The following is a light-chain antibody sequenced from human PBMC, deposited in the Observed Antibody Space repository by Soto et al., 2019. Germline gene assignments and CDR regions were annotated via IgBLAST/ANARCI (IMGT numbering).Light chain of an antibody. J-gene: IGKJ3*01. CDR2: YAS. CDR3: QQSYSTLFT. V-gene: IGKV1-39*01. CDR1: QTMKNY. Sequence: DIQMTQSPSSLSASVGDRVTITCRASQTMKNYLNWYQQTPGKAPKVLIYYASSLQSGVPSRFIGAGSGTDFTLTISSLQPEDVATYYCQQSYSTLFTFGPGTKVDIK.